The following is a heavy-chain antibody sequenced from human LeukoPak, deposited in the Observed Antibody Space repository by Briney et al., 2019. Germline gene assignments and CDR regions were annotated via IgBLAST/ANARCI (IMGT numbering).Heavy chain of an antibody. V-gene: IGHV3-7*01. J-gene: IGHJ4*02. Sequence: GGSLRLSCAASGFTFSSYWMSWVRQAPGKGLEWVGNIKQDGSETYFVDSVKGRFATSRDNAKNSLYLQMNNLRAKDTAVYYCARDAMSRTADYWGQGTLVTVSS. CDR1: GFTFSSYW. D-gene: IGHD2-2*01. CDR2: IKQDGSET. CDR3: ARDAMSRTADY.